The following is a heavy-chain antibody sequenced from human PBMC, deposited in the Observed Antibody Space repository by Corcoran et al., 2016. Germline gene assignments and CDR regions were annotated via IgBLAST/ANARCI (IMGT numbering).Heavy chain of an antibody. CDR3: ARGSSGRGYYFDY. V-gene: IGHV3-53*01. J-gene: IGHJ4*02. CDR2: IYSGGST. Sequence: EVQLVESGGGLIQPGGSLRLSCAASGFTVSSNYMSWVRQAPGKGLEWVSVIYSGGSTYYADSVKGRFTISRDNSKNTLYLQMNSLRAEDTAVYYCARGSSGRGYYFDYWGQGTLVTVSS. CDR1: GFTVSSNY. D-gene: IGHD6-19*01.